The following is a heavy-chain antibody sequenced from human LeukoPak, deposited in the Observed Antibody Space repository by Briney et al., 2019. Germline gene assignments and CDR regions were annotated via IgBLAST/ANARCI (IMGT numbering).Heavy chain of an antibody. D-gene: IGHD6-13*01. V-gene: IGHV3-9*01. Sequence: GGSLRLSCAASGFTFDDYAMPWVRQAPGKGLEWVSGISWNSGSIGYADSVKGRFTISRDNAKNSLYPQMNSLRAEDTALYYCAKGYSSSWLYYFDYWGQGTLVTVSS. J-gene: IGHJ4*02. CDR2: ISWNSGSI. CDR3: AKGYSSSWLYYFDY. CDR1: GFTFDDYA.